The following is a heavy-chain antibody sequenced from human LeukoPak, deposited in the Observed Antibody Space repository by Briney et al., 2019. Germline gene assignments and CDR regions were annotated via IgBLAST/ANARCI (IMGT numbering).Heavy chain of an antibody. Sequence: PSETLSLTCTVSGGSVSSGSYYWSWIRQPPGKGLEWIGYIYYSGSTNYNPSLKSRVTISVDTSKNQFSLKLSSVTAADTAVYYCARDSYPGYSSSWYLAYYYYGMDVWGQGTTVTVSS. J-gene: IGHJ6*02. D-gene: IGHD6-13*01. CDR1: GGSVSSGSYY. CDR2: IYYSGST. CDR3: ARDSYPGYSSSWYLAYYYYGMDV. V-gene: IGHV4-61*01.